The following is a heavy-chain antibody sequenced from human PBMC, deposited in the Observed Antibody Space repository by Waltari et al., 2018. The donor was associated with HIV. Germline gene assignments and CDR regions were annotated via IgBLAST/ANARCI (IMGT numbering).Heavy chain of an antibody. CDR1: GFNFSAYY. J-gene: IGHJ3*02. V-gene: IGHV3-11*01. D-gene: IGHD2-15*01. CDR2: ISRSGSTM. CDR3: ARADGGSGTHYAFDI. Sequence: QVQLVESGGGLVKHGGSLILSCVASGFNFSAYYMTWIRLAPGKGLEWVSYISRSGSTMYYAHTMKGRFSISRDNAKKSLYLQINSLRVEDTALYYCARADGGSGTHYAFDIWGQGTMVTVSS.